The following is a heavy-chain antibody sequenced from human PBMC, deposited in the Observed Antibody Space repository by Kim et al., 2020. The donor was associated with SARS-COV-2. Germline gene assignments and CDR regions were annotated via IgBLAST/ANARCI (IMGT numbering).Heavy chain of an antibody. CDR3: ASSTGTYYDFWSGYLSAPWFDY. Sequence: SETLSLTCTVSGGSISSYYWSWIRQPAGKGLEWIGRIYTSGSTNYNPSLKSRVTMSVDTSKNQFSLKLSSVTAADTAVYYCASSTGTYYDFWSGYLSAPWFDYWGQGTLVTVSS. V-gene: IGHV4-4*07. CDR1: GGSISSYY. J-gene: IGHJ4*02. D-gene: IGHD3-3*01. CDR2: IYTSGST.